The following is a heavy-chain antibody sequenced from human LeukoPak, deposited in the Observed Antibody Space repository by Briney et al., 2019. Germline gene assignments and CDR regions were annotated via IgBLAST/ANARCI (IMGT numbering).Heavy chain of an antibody. D-gene: IGHD4-23*01. Sequence: GGSLRLSCAASGFTFSIYDMHWVRHATGKGLEWVSAIGTAGDTYYPGSVKGRFTISRENAKNSLYLQMNSLRAGDTAVYYCARPIDGGNSDWYFDLWGRGTLVTVSS. CDR1: GFTFSIYD. J-gene: IGHJ2*01. CDR3: ARPIDGGNSDWYFDL. V-gene: IGHV3-13*01. CDR2: IGTAGDT.